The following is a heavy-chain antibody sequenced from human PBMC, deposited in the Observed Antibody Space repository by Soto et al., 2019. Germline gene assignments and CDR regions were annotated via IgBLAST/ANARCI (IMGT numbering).Heavy chain of an antibody. D-gene: IGHD2-8*01. V-gene: IGHV3-30*01. CDR3: ARERGVYAVGYDY. Sequence: PGGSLRLSGAASDSSFSAYFLHWVRQAPGKGLEWVAIISLDGSNRDYADSVKGRFTISRDNSKNTLYLQMNSLRPEDTAVYYCARERGVYAVGYDYWGQGTQVTVSS. CDR1: DSSFSAYF. J-gene: IGHJ4*02. CDR2: ISLDGSNR.